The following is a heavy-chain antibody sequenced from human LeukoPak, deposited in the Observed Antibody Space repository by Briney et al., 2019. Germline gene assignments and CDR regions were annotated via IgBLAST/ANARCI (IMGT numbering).Heavy chain of an antibody. V-gene: IGHV4-38-2*01. CDR2: IYHSGST. D-gene: IGHD3-9*01. J-gene: IGHJ4*02. CDR3: AKSTEVLRYFDWLLSPFDY. CDR1: GGSISSGYY. Sequence: PSETLSLTCSVCGGSISSGYYWGWIRPPPGKGLEWIGSIYHSGSTYYNPSLKSRVTISVDTSKNQFSLKLSSVTAADTAVYYCAKSTEVLRYFDWLLSPFDYWGQGTLVTVSS.